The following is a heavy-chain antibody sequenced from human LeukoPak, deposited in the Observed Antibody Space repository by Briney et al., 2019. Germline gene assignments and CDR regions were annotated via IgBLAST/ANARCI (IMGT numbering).Heavy chain of an antibody. V-gene: IGHV4-59*01. CDR3: AREEGIAAAGALEY. CDR1: IDSITNYY. CDR2: IYPSGNT. J-gene: IGHJ4*02. D-gene: IGHD6-13*01. Sequence: PGETLSLTCSVPIDSITNYYWSWMREPPGKGLEWIGFIYPSGNTNKNPSLTTRVTMSVDTSKPQLTLRLSSVTAADTAVYYCAREEGIAAAGALEYWGQGILVTVSS.